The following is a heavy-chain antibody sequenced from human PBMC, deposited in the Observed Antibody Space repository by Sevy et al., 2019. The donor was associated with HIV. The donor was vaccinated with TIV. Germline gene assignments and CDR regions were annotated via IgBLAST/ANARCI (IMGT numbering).Heavy chain of an antibody. D-gene: IGHD6-19*01. CDR2: ISWDGGST. CDR3: AKTKAVAEAGTTWGSFDY. CDR1: GFTFDGYT. Sequence: GGSLRLSCAASGFTFDGYTMNWVRQAPGKGLEWVSLISWDGGSTYYADSVKGRFTISRDNSKNSLYLQMNSLRTEDTALYYCAKTKAVAEAGTTWGSFDYWGQGTLVTVSS. V-gene: IGHV3-43*01. J-gene: IGHJ4*02.